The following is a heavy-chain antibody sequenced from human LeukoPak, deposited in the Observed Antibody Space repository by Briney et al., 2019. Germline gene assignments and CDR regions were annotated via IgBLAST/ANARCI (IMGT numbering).Heavy chain of an antibody. Sequence: PGGSLSLSCAASGFTFCTYSMNWVRQAPGKGVEWVSYISSSSSTIYYADSVKGRFTISRDIAKNSLYLQMNSLRAEDTAVYYCARGEHGSNCDCWGQGTLVTVSS. J-gene: IGHJ4*02. CDR1: GFTFCTYS. D-gene: IGHD2-15*01. V-gene: IGHV3-48*01. CDR3: ARGEHGSNCDC. CDR2: ISSSSSTI.